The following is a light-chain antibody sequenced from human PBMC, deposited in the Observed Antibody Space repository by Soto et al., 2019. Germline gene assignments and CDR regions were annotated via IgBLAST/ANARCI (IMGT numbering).Light chain of an antibody. CDR2: QTS. V-gene: IGKV3-11*01. CDR1: QYINTR. Sequence: PGYRVPLSCRASQYINTRLAWYQHRPGQAPRLLIYQTSIRAAGIPARFSASGSGTDFTLTISDVQPEDFALYYCHQRQSWPRTFGQGTKVDIK. J-gene: IGKJ1*01. CDR3: HQRQSWPRT.